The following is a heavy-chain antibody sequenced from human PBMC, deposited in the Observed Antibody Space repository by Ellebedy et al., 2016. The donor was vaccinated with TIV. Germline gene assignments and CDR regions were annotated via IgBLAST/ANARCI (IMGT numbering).Heavy chain of an antibody. D-gene: IGHD1-26*01. CDR2: IYYSGST. J-gene: IGHJ4*02. Sequence: MPSETLSLTCTVSGGSISSSSYYWGWIRQPPGKGLEWIGSIYYSGSTYYNPSLKSRVTISVDTSKNQFSLKLSSVTAADTAVYYCAIRELQTTWTGDFDYWGQGTLVTVSS. CDR1: GGSISSSSYY. CDR3: AIRELQTTWTGDFDY. V-gene: IGHV4-39*07.